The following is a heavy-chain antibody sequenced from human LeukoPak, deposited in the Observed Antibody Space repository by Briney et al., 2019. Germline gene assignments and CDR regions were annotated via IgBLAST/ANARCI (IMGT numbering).Heavy chain of an antibody. V-gene: IGHV4-59*01. CDR3: ARGVRGSTAAGTFDY. J-gene: IGHJ4*02. CDR1: GGSISSYY. D-gene: IGHD6-13*01. Sequence: SETLSLTCTVSGGSISSYYWSWLRQPPGKALEWLGYIYYSGSTNYSPSLKSRVTISVDTSKNQFSLKLSSVTAADTAVYYCARGVRGSTAAGTFDYWGQGTLVTVSS. CDR2: IYYSGST.